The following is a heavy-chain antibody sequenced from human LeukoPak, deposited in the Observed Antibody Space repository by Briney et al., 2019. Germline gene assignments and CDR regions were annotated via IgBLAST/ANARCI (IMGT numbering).Heavy chain of an antibody. CDR2: IYYSGSI. CDR1: GGSISNYY. J-gene: IGHJ2*01. V-gene: IGHV4-59*01. CDR3: ARNRVFIYWYFDL. Sequence: SETLSLTCTVSGGSISNYYWSWIRQPPGKGLEWIGYIYYSGSINYNPSLRSRVSMSLDTSKNQFSLKLSSVTAADTAVYFCARNRVFIYWYFDLWGRGTLVTVSS. D-gene: IGHD5/OR15-5a*01.